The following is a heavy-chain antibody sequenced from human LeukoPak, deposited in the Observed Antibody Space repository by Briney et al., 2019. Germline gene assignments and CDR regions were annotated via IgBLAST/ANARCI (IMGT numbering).Heavy chain of an antibody. V-gene: IGHV3-30*18. CDR2: ISYDGSDK. J-gene: IGHJ4*02. CDR1: GFTFSNYW. Sequence: GGSLRLSCVASGFTFSNYWMSWVRQAPGKGLEWVAVISYDGSDKYYADSVKGRFTISRDNSKNTLYLQMNSLRVEDTAVYYCAKANSNSPPLDYWGQGTLVTVSS. CDR3: AKANSNSPPLDY. D-gene: IGHD4-11*01.